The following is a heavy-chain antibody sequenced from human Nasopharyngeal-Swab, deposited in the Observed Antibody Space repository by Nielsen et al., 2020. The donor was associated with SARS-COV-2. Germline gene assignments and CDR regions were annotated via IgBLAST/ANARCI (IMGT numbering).Heavy chain of an antibody. Sequence: GGSLRLSCAASGFTFSSYAMSWACQAPGKGLEWVANIKKDGSEKNYVDSVRGRLTISRDNAKSSLFLQMNSLRAEDTAVYFCARGGWYFDFWGRGTLVTVSS. CDR2: IKKDGSEK. CDR1: GFTFSSYA. J-gene: IGHJ2*01. V-gene: IGHV3-7*05. CDR3: ARGGWYFDF.